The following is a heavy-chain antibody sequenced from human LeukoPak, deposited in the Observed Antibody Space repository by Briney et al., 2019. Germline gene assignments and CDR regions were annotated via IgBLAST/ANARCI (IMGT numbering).Heavy chain of an antibody. Sequence: SETLSLTCTVSGGSISSGGYYWSWIRQPPGKGLEWIGYIYHSGSTYYNPSLKSRVTISVDTSKNQFSLKLSSVTAADTAVYYCASIAVAGTQPFDYWGQGTLVTVSS. J-gene: IGHJ4*02. CDR2: IYHSGST. V-gene: IGHV4-30-2*01. CDR1: GGSISSGGYY. CDR3: ASIAVAGTQPFDY. D-gene: IGHD6-19*01.